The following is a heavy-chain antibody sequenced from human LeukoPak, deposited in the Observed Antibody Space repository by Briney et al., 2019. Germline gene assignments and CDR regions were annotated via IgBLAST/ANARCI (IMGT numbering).Heavy chain of an antibody. CDR3: ARTNTTIFGVVIIGSDAFDI. D-gene: IGHD3-3*01. CDR1: GGSISSCS. V-gene: IGHV4-4*07. CDR2: IYSSGST. Sequence: PSETLSLTYTVSGGSISSCSWSWIRQPAGKGLEWIGRIYSSGSTNYNPSFKSRVTMSVDTSKNQFSLKLSSVTAADTAVYYCARTNTTIFGVVIIGSDAFDIWGQGTMVTVSS. J-gene: IGHJ3*02.